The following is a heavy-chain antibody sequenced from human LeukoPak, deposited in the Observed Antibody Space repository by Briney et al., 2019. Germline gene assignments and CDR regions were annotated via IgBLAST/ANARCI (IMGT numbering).Heavy chain of an antibody. D-gene: IGHD4-17*01. V-gene: IGHV3-23*01. CDR3: AKREKGTTGRFFDY. Sequence: KAGGSLRLSCAASGFTFTNYAMTWVRQAPGEGLEWVSGISEGVGNTYYADSVKGRFTISRDHSKNTLYLQMNSLRAEDTALYYCAKREKGTTGRFFDYWGQGTLVTVSS. CDR2: ISEGVGNT. J-gene: IGHJ4*02. CDR1: GFTFTNYA.